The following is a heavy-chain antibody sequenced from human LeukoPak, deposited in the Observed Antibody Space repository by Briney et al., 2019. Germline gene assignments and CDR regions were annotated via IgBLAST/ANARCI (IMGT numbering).Heavy chain of an antibody. CDR1: GFTFSSYA. CDR3: ARDGSGSGDY. Sequence: GGSLRLSCAASGFTFSSYAMSWVRQAPGKGLEWVSAISGSGGSTYYADSVKGRFTISRDNSKNTLYLQTNSLILEDTAVYYCARDGSGSGDYWGQGTLVTVSS. V-gene: IGHV3-23*01. D-gene: IGHD2-15*01. J-gene: IGHJ4*02. CDR2: ISGSGGST.